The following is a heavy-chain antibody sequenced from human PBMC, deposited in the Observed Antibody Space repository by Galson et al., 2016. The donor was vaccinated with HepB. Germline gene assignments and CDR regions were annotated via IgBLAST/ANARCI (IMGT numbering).Heavy chain of an antibody. CDR3: ARGSVGGTWPYYYKGMDV. Sequence: SVKVSCKASGYSFTTYGISWVRQAPGQGLEWMGWINPHNGNTNSKFPQTVQGRVTMTTDTSTATAYMELRSLRSDDTAVYYCARGSVGGTWPYYYKGMDVWGQGTTVTVSS. CDR1: GYSFTTYG. V-gene: IGHV1-18*01. J-gene: IGHJ6*02. D-gene: IGHD5/OR15-5a*01. CDR2: INPHNGNTNS.